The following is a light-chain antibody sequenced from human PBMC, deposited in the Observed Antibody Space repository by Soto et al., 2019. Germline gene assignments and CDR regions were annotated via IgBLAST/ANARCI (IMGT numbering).Light chain of an antibody. J-gene: IGKJ4*01. CDR1: QTINTY. CDR3: QQSYSTPRGLT. Sequence: DIQMTQSPSFLSASVGDRVTITCRASQTINTYLNWYQQRPGKAPKLMICDASRLQSGVPSRFSGGGSGTDFTLTISSLQPDDFATYYCQQSYSTPRGLTFGGGTKVEIK. CDR2: DAS. V-gene: IGKV1-39*01.